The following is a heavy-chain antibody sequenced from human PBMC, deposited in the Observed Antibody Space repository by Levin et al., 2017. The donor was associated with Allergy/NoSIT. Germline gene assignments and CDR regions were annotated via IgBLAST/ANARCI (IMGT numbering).Heavy chain of an antibody. CDR2: INHSGSTNYNPSLT. CDR1: GGSISNSNW. CDR3: ARAIAAATSYYFDY. Sequence: SETLSLTCAVSGGSISNSNWWSWVRQSPGKGLEWIGEINHSGSTNYNPSLTNYNPSLKSRVTISVDKSKNQFSLKLSSVTAADTAVYYCARAIAAATSYYFDYWGQGTRVTVSS. D-gene: IGHD6-13*01. J-gene: IGHJ4*02. V-gene: IGHV4-4*02.